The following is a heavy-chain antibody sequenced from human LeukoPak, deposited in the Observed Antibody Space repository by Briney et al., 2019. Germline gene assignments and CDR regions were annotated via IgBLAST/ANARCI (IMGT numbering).Heavy chain of an antibody. CDR2: FDPEDGET. D-gene: IGHD6-19*01. CDR3: ATDGYYSSGWSFDY. V-gene: IGHV1-24*01. Sequence: ASVTVSCKVSGYTLTELSMHWVRQAPGKGLEWMGGFDPEDGETIYAQKFQGRGTMTEDTSTDTAYMELSSLRSEDTAVYYCATDGYYSSGWSFDYWGQGTLVTVSS. CDR1: GYTLTELS. J-gene: IGHJ4*02.